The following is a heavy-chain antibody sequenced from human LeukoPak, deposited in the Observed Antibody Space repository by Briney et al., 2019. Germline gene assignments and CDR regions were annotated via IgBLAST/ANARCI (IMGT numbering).Heavy chain of an antibody. J-gene: IGHJ4*02. V-gene: IGHV4-31*03. CDR3: ARFRDYYDSRGYFDY. D-gene: IGHD3-22*01. CDR1: GGSISSGGYY. CDR2: IYYSGST. Sequence: PSQTLSLTCTVSGGSISSGGYYWSWIRQHPGKGLEWIGYIYYSGSTYYNPSLKSRVTISVDTSKNQFSLKLSSVTAADTAVYYCARFRDYYDSRGYFDYWGQGTLVTVSS.